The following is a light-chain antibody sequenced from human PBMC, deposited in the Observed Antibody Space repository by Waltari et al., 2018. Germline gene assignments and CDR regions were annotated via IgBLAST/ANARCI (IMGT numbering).Light chain of an antibody. J-gene: IGKJ4*01. Sequence: IVMTQSPATPSVSPGERATLSCRASQSVGTYLAWYQEKPGQGPTLLISGASIRATGIPARFSGSGYGTEFTLTISSLQSEDFAVYYCQQYNYWPLTFGGGTKVEIK. CDR3: QQYNYWPLT. CDR1: QSVGTY. CDR2: GAS. V-gene: IGKV3-15*01.